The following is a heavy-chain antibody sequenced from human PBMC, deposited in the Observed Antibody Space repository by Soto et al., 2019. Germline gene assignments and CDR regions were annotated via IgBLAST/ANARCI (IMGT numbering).Heavy chain of an antibody. D-gene: IGHD2-8*01. CDR2: VFHTGST. J-gene: IGHJ4*02. Sequence: QVQLLESGPAFVKPSETLSLTCTVSDGSFRSYYWSWIRQPPGKGLEWIGYVFHTGSTKYNPSLKSRVTMSVDTSKNQFSLNLSSVTAADTAVYYCARENGLDWGRGTLVTVSS. CDR3: ARENGLD. V-gene: IGHV4-59*01. CDR1: DGSFRSYY.